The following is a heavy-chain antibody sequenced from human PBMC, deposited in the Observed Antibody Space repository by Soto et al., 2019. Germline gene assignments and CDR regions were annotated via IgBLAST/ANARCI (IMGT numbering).Heavy chain of an antibody. CDR3: ARAWEYSSGLFSNWFDP. V-gene: IGHV1-18*01. CDR2: ISAYNGNT. D-gene: IGHD6-19*01. CDR1: GYTFTSYG. Sequence: ASVKVSCKASGYTFTSYGSSWVRQAPGQGLEGMGWISAYNGNTNYAQKLQGRVTMTTDTSTSTAYMELRSLRSDDTAVYYCARAWEYSSGLFSNWFDPWGQGTLVTVSS. J-gene: IGHJ5*02.